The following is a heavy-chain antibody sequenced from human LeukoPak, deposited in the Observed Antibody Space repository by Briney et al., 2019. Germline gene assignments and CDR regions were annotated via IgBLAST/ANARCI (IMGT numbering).Heavy chain of an antibody. D-gene: IGHD5-18*01. J-gene: IGHJ4*02. CDR3: ATGRDTAMVRLDY. V-gene: IGHV3-23*01. CDR2: ISDSGGST. Sequence: GGSLRLSCAASGFTFSNYAMTWVRQAPGKGLEWVSGISDSGGSTYYADSVKGRFTISRDNSKNTLYLQMNSLRAEDTAVYFCATGRDTAMVRLDYWGQGTLVTVSS. CDR1: GFTFSNYA.